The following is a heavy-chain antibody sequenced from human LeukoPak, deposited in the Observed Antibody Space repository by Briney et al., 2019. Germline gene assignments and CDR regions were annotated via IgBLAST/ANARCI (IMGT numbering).Heavy chain of an antibody. CDR3: ARDRYSGSYGGYFDY. D-gene: IGHD1-26*01. V-gene: IGHV3-30-3*01. J-gene: IGHJ4*02. CDR2: ITHDGSDK. Sequence: PRWSLRLSCAPSGFTFRNYAIHWVRQAPGTGLEWVSFITHDGSDKYYADSEKGRFTISRDNSKNTLYLQMDSLRAEDTAVFYCARDRYSGSYGGYFDYWGQGTLVTVSS. CDR1: GFTFRNYA.